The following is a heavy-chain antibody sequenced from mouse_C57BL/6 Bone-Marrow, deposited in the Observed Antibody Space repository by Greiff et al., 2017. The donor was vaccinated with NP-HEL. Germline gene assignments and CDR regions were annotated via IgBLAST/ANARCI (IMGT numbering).Heavy chain of an antibody. D-gene: IGHD3-2*02. CDR2: INPNNGGT. CDR1: GYTFTSYW. V-gene: IGHV1-53*01. Sequence: QVQLQQPGTELVKPGASVKLSCKASGYTFTSYWMHWLKQRPGQGLEWVGNINPNNGGTNDNEKYKTKATLTVDKSSSTAYMQLSSLTSEDYAVYYCARDSGYAFDYWDQGTTLTVSS. CDR3: ARDSGYAFDY. J-gene: IGHJ2*01.